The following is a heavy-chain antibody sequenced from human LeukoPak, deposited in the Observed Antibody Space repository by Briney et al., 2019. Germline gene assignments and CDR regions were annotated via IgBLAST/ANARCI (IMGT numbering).Heavy chain of an antibody. V-gene: IGHV3-48*03. D-gene: IGHD3-10*01. CDR2: ISSSGSTI. J-gene: IGHJ4*02. CDR3: ARGPMLRGVIIRRSKSGYFDY. CDR1: GFTFSSYE. Sequence: GGSLRLSCAVSGFTFSSYEMNSVRQAPGKGLEGVSYISSSGSTIYYTDPVKGRFTISRANARNSLDLQMNSLRADDTAVYYCARGPMLRGVIIRRSKSGYFDYWGQGTLVTVSS.